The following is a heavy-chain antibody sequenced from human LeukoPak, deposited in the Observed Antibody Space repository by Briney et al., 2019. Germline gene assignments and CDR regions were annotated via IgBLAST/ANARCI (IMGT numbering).Heavy chain of an antibody. CDR1: GGAFSRYT. D-gene: IGHD5-18*01. Sequence: VASVKVSCKASGGAFSRYTISLVRQAPGQGLEWMGRIIPILGIANYAQKFQGRVTITADKSTSTAYMQLSSLRSEDTAVYYCARDYFRPNTAMDRWDAFDIWGQGTMVTVSS. CDR2: IIPILGIA. CDR3: ARDYFRPNTAMDRWDAFDI. J-gene: IGHJ3*02. V-gene: IGHV1-69*04.